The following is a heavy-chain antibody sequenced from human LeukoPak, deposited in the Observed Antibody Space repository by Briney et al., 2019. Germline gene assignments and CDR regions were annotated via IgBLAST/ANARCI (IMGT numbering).Heavy chain of an antibody. J-gene: IGHJ4*02. D-gene: IGHD3-22*01. V-gene: IGHV5-10-1*01. CDR2: IDPSDSYT. CDR1: GYSFTSCW. CDR3: ARHPTAYDSSGFDY. Sequence: GESLRISFEGSGYSFTSCWISWVRQMPGKDLEWMVRIDPSDSYTNYSPSFQGQVTISADKSISTAYLQWSSLKASDTAVYYWARHPTAYDSSGFDYWGQGTLVTVSS.